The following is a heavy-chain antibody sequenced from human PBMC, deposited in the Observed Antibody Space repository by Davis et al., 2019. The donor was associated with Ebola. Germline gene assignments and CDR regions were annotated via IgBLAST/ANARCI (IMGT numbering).Heavy chain of an antibody. CDR3: ARDPGGTYYREYFDS. Sequence: ASVKVSCKASGYTFTSHYMHWVRQAPGQGLEWMGIIDPSGGATTYAQKFKGRVTMTRDTSTNTDYMQLSSLTSEDTAVYYCARDPGGTYYREYFDSWGQGTLVTVSS. D-gene: IGHD3-10*01. J-gene: IGHJ4*02. CDR2: IDPSGGAT. V-gene: IGHV1-46*01. CDR1: GYTFTSHY.